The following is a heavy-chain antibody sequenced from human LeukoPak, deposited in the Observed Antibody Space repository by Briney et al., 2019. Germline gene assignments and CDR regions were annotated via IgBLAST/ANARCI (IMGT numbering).Heavy chain of an antibody. Sequence: GASVKVSCRASGYTFTGYYMHWVRQAPGQGLGGMGWINPNSGGTNYAQKFQGRVTMTRDTSISTAYMELSRLRSDDTAVYYCARDSGRREWELLYYFDYWGQGTLVTVSS. CDR3: ARDSGRREWELLYYFDY. V-gene: IGHV1-2*02. D-gene: IGHD1-26*01. CDR1: GYTFTGYY. J-gene: IGHJ4*02. CDR2: INPNSGGT.